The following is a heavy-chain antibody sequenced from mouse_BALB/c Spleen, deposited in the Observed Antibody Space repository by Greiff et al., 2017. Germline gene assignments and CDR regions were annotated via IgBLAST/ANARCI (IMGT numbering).Heavy chain of an antibody. V-gene: IGHV2-6-7*01. CDR2: IWGDGST. J-gene: IGHJ1*01. D-gene: IGHD1-1*01. CDR1: GFSLTGYG. CDR3: ARALYYYGSSWNWYFDV. Sequence: VQLQESGPGLVAPSQSLSITCTVSGFSLTGYGVNWVRQPPGKGLEWLGMIWGDGSTDYNSALKSRLSISKDNSKSQVFLKMNSLQTDDTARYYCARALYYYGSSWNWYFDVWGAGTTVTVSS.